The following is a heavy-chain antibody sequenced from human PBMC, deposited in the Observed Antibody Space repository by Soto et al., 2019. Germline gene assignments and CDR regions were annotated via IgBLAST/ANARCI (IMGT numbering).Heavy chain of an antibody. J-gene: IGHJ5*02. Sequence: ASVKVSCKASGYTFTSYGISGVRQAPGQGLEWMGWISAYNGNTNYAQKLQGRVTMTTDTSTSTAYMELRSLRSDDTAVYYCIAAAGDNWFDPWGQGTLVTVSS. CDR2: ISAYNGNT. V-gene: IGHV1-18*01. CDR3: IAAAGDNWFDP. D-gene: IGHD6-13*01. CDR1: GYTFTSYG.